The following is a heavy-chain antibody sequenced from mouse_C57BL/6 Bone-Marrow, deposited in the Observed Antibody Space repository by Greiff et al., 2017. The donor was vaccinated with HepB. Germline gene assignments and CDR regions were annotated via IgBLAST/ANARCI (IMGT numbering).Heavy chain of an antibody. J-gene: IGHJ3*01. CDR3: ARGGSTRGFAY. CDR2: IHPNSGST. V-gene: IGHV1-64*01. D-gene: IGHD2-1*01. CDR1: GYTFTSYW. Sequence: VKLQQPGAELVKPGASVKLSCKASGYTFTSYWMHWVKQRPGQGLEWIGMIHPNSGSTNYNEKFKSKATLTVDKSSSTAYMQLSSLTSEDSAVYYCARGGSTRGFAYWGQGTLVTVSA.